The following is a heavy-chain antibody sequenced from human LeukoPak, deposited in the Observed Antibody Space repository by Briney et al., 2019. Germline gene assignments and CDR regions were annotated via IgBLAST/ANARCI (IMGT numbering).Heavy chain of an antibody. Sequence: GESMRLSCVGAQFTFNTHWMSWVRQAPGKGLGLVANIKQDGSDEYYVDSVKGRFTISRENAKNSLFLQMNSLRVDDTAAYYCPRVLAGRRNASPLSPAFDFWGHRNLGTVSS. V-gene: IGHV3-7*01. D-gene: IGHD2-15*01. CDR1: QFTFNTHW. J-gene: IGHJ4*03. CDR3: PRVLAGRRNASPLSPAFDF. CDR2: IKQDGSDE.